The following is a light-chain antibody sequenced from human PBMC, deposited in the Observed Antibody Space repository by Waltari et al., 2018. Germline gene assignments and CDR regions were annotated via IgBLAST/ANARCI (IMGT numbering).Light chain of an antibody. V-gene: IGLV3-21*02. CDR1: NLGSKY. Sequence: SYELTQPPSVSVSPGQMARITCGGDNLGSKYVHWYQQKPAQAPVLVIYDDSERPSGMPERFSGSKSGNTATLTISGVEAGDEADYYCQVWDSSSDHYIFGAGTRLTVL. J-gene: IGLJ1*01. CDR2: DDS. CDR3: QVWDSSSDHYI.